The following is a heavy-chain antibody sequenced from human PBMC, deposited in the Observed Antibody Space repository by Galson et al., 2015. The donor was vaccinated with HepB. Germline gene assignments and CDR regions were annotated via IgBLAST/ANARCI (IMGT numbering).Heavy chain of an antibody. CDR2: IYYSGST. CDR1: GGSISSYY. D-gene: IGHD3-3*01. J-gene: IGHJ6*02. Sequence: SETLSLTCTVSGGSISSYYWSWIRQPPGKGLEWIGYIYYSGSTNYNPSLKSRVTISVDTSKNQFSLKLSSVTAADTAVYYCARGQGITITSMDVWGQGTTVTVSS. V-gene: IGHV4-59*01. CDR3: ARGQGITITSMDV.